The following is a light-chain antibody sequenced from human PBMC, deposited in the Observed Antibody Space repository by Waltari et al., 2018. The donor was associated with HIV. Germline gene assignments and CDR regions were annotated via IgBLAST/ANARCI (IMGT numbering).Light chain of an antibody. CDR2: GAS. CDR1: QSVRGIY. CDR3: QQYDISPWT. J-gene: IGKJ1*01. Sequence: EIVLTQSPGTLSLSPGERATLSCRASQSVRGIYLSWFQQKPGQAPRLLIYGASTRAAGIPDRFSGSGSGTDFTLSISRLEPEDFAVYYCQQYDISPWTFGQGTKVEIK. V-gene: IGKV3-20*01.